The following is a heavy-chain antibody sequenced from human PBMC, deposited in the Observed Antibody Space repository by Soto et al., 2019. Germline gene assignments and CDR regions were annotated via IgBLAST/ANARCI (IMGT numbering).Heavy chain of an antibody. CDR2: ISSSSTI. Sequence: EVQLVESGGGLVQPGGSLRLSCAASGFTFSSYSMNWVRQAPGKGLEWVSYISSSSTIYYADSVKGRFTISRDNAKNSLYLQMNSLRAEDTAVYYCAREEYYMDVWGKGTTVTVSS. V-gene: IGHV3-48*01. CDR1: GFTFSSYS. J-gene: IGHJ6*03. CDR3: AREEYYMDV.